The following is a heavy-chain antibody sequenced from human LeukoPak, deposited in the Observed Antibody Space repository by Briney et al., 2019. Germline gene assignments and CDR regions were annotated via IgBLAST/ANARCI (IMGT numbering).Heavy chain of an antibody. CDR2: INPNSGGT. CDR3: ARVGVIRYFDWLIPGWFDP. Sequence: GASVKVSCKASGYTFTGYYMHWVRQAPGQGLEWMGWINPNSGGTNYAQKFQGRVTMTRDTSISTAYMELSRLRSDDTAVYYCARVGVIRYFDWLIPGWFDPWGQGTLVTVSS. V-gene: IGHV1-2*02. D-gene: IGHD3-9*01. CDR1: GYTFTGYY. J-gene: IGHJ5*02.